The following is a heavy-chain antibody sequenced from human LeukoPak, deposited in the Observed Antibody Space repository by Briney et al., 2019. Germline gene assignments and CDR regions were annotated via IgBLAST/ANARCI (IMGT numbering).Heavy chain of an antibody. Sequence: PGGSLRLSCVASGFTFTNYWMHWVRHPPGRGLLWVSRINIDGRTTTYADSVKGRFTISRDNAKNTLYLQMSSLRAEDTAVYYCARSNSSGWYDYWGQGTLATVSS. CDR2: INIDGRTT. D-gene: IGHD6-19*01. CDR3: ARSNSSGWYDY. V-gene: IGHV3-74*01. CDR1: GFTFTNYW. J-gene: IGHJ4*02.